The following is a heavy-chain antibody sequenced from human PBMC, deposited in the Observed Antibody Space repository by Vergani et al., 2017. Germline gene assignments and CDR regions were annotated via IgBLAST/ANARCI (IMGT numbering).Heavy chain of an antibody. V-gene: IGHV3-23*01. Sequence: EVQLLESGGGLVQPGGSLRLSCAASGFTFSSYAMSWVRQAPGKGLEWVSAIRGSGGSTYYADSVKGRFTISRDNSKNTLYLQMNSLRAEDTAVYYCARRIVVSLYYYYYMDVWGKGTTVTVSS. CDR3: ARRIVVSLYYYYYMDV. CDR1: GFTFSSYA. J-gene: IGHJ6*03. D-gene: IGHD1-26*01. CDR2: IRGSGGST.